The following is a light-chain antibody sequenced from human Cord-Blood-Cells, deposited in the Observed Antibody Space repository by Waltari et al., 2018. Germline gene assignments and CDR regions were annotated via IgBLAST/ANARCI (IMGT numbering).Light chain of an antibody. V-gene: IGLV2-11*01. CDR2: DVS. CDR1: SSDVGGYNY. CDR3: CSYAGSSTSWV. J-gene: IGLJ3*02. Sequence: QSALTQPRSVSGSPGQSVTISCTGTSSDVGGYNYVSWYQQHPGKAPKLMIYDVSKRPSGVSNRFSGSKSGNTASLTISGLQAEDEADYYCCSYAGSSTSWVFGGGTKLTVL.